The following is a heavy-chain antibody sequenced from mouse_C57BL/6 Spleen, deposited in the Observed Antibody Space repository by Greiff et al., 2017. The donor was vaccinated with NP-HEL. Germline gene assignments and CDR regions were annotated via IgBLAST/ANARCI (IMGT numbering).Heavy chain of an antibody. CDR1: GYAFTNYL. D-gene: IGHD2-10*02. Sequence: VQLQQSGAELVRPGTSVKVSCKASGYAFTNYLIEWVKQRPGQGLEWIGVINPGSGGTKYNEKFKGKATLTADKSSSTAYMEPSSLTSEDSAGYFCARVWYGNPYYLDYWGQGTTLTVSS. J-gene: IGHJ2*01. CDR2: INPGSGGT. V-gene: IGHV1-54*01. CDR3: ARVWYGNPYYLDY.